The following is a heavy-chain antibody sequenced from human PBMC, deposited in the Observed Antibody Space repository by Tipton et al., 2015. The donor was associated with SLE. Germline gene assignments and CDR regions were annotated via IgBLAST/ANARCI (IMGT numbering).Heavy chain of an antibody. Sequence: GSLRLSCAASGFTFSSYAMSWVRQAPGKGLEWVSAISGSGGSTYYADSVKGRFTISRGNSKNTLYLQMNSLRAEDTAVYYCASRGTIFGVVIPFDYWGQGTLVTVSS. J-gene: IGHJ4*02. D-gene: IGHD3-3*01. V-gene: IGHV3-23*01. CDR1: GFTFSSYA. CDR2: ISGSGGST. CDR3: ASRGTIFGVVIPFDY.